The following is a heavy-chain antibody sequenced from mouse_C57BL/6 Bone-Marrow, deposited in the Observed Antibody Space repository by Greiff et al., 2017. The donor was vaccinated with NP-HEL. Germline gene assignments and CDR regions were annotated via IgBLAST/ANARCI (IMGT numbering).Heavy chain of an antibody. Sequence: EVQVVESGGDLVKPGGSLKLSCAASGFTFSSYGMSWVRQTPDKRLEWVATISSGGSYTYYPDSVKGRFTISRDNAKNTLYLQMSSLKSEDTAMYYCARDPLYYYGSSPYAMDYWGQGTSVTVSS. CDR2: ISSGGSYT. CDR3: ARDPLYYYGSSPYAMDY. D-gene: IGHD1-1*01. V-gene: IGHV5-6*01. CDR1: GFTFSSYG. J-gene: IGHJ4*01.